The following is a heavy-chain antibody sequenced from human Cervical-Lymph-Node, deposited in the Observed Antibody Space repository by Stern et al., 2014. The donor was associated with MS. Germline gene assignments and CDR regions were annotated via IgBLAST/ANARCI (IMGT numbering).Heavy chain of an antibody. Sequence: VQLVESGAEVKKPGASVKVSCKASGYTFTHFFIHWVRQAPGQGLEWMGIINPNGGPTRYAQRFQDRVTMSRDTSTSTVYMELSSLRSEDTAVYFCARSDWERYFDLWGRGTQVTVSS. CDR1: GYTFTHFF. CDR2: INPNGGPT. J-gene: IGHJ2*01. V-gene: IGHV1-46*01. CDR3: ARSDWERYFDL. D-gene: IGHD1-26*01.